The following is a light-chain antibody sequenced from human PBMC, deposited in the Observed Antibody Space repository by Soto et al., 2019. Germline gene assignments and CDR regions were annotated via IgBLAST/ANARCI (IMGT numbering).Light chain of an antibody. CDR2: VAS. J-gene: IGKJ1*01. CDR1: QSASNN. Sequence: EIVMTQSPATLSVSPGERATLSCRASQSASNNLAWYQQKPGQAPRLLIYVASTRATGIPARFSGSGSGTEFPLTISSLQSEDFAVYSCQQYNKWPLTFGQGTKVEL. V-gene: IGKV3-15*01. CDR3: QQYNKWPLT.